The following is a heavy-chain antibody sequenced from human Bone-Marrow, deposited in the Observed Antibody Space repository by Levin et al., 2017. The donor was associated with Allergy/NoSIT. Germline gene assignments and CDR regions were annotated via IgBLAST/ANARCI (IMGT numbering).Heavy chain of an antibody. V-gene: IGHV4-59*08. D-gene: IGHD5-24*01. J-gene: IGHJ3*01. CDR3: ARQNGFEAFDL. CDR1: GGSFTSYY. Sequence: SETLSLTCTVSGGSFTSYYWSWIRQPPGRRLEWIGYIFSSGTTNYNPSLKSRVTISIDTSKTQFSLTRNSVIAADTAVYYCARQNGFEAFDLWGRGTLVTVSS. CDR2: IFSSGTT.